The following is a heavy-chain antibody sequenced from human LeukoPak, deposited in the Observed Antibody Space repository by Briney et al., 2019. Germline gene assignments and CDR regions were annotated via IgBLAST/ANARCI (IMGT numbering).Heavy chain of an antibody. CDR2: ISWNSGSI. CDR3: ARDLFGIGRTFVY. CDR1: GFTFDDYA. Sequence: SLRLSCAASGFTFDDYAMHWVRQAPGKGLEWVSGISWNSGSIVYADSLKGRFTISRDNATSSLYLQMNSLRAEDTALYYCARDLFGIGRTFVYWGQGTLVTVSS. J-gene: IGHJ4*02. V-gene: IGHV3-9*01. D-gene: IGHD3-10*02.